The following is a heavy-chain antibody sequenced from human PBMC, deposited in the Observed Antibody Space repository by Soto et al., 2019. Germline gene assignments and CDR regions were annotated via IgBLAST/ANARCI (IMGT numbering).Heavy chain of an antibody. CDR3: KRRKVSYPTRGAANARGGMDV. CDR1: GVTFSSYS. J-gene: IGHJ6*02. V-gene: IGHV3-48*02. Sequence: HLGGSVGLSCAASGVTFSSYSMKWVRQAPGKELEWVSYISSSSSTIYYADSVKGRFTISRDNAKNSLYLQMNSLRDEDTAVYYGKRRKVSYPTRGAANARGGMDVWGQGTTVTVSS. CDR2: ISSSSSTI. D-gene: IGHD3-10*01.